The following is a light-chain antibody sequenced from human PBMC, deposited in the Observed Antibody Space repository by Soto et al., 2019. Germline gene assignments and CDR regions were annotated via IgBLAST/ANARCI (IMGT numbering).Light chain of an antibody. CDR3: QKSDHLPL. CDR1: HDIGNS. Sequence: IQMTQSPPSLSASVGDRVTITCQSSHDIGNSLNWYQDKPGQAPKLVIYDAYNLETGVPSTFSGGGYGTHFTFTISCLRPEDIGTYYCQKSDHLPLFGPGTKVDI. CDR2: DAY. J-gene: IGKJ3*01. V-gene: IGKV1-33*01.